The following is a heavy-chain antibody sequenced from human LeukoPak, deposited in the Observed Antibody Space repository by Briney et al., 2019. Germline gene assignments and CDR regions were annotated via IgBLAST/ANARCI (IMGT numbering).Heavy chain of an antibody. Sequence: SETLSLTCTVSGGSISSYYWSWIRQPPGKGLEWIGYIYYSGSTNYNLSLKSRVTISVDTSKNQFSLKLSSVTAADTAVYYCARVGLRYFDWPETVWFDPWGQGTLVTVSP. J-gene: IGHJ5*02. V-gene: IGHV4-59*01. CDR2: IYYSGST. CDR3: ARVGLRYFDWPETVWFDP. D-gene: IGHD3-9*01. CDR1: GGSISSYY.